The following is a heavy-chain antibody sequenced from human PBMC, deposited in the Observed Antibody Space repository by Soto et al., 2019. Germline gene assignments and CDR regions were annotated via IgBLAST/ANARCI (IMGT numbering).Heavy chain of an antibody. CDR1: GVSLRTTGVG. CDR3: AHTWGLPVDY. D-gene: IGHD3-16*01. J-gene: IGHJ4*02. Sequence: QITLKESGPTLVEPTQTLTLTCAYSGVSLRTTGVGVGWIRQPPGKALEWLGIIYWNDDKRYSPSLKNRFTLTSDISKSQVVLTMTNMDPVDTAPYYCAHTWGLPVDYCGQGTLVIVSS. V-gene: IGHV2-5*01. CDR2: IYWNDDK.